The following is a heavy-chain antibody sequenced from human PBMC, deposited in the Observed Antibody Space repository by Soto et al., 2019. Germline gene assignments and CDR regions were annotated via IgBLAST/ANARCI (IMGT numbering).Heavy chain of an antibody. CDR1: GGSVSSGGYY. V-gene: IGHV4-31*03. J-gene: IGHJ5*02. D-gene: IGHD6-13*01. Sequence: QVQLQESGPGLVKPSQTLSLTCSVSGGSVSSGGYYWSWIRQHPGKGLEWIGYIYYSGSTYYNPSLKSRLSILVDRSKNHFSLKLSSVTAADTAIYYCARGISAAGIFGVDWFDPWGQGTLVTVSS. CDR3: ARGISAAGIFGVDWFDP. CDR2: IYYSGST.